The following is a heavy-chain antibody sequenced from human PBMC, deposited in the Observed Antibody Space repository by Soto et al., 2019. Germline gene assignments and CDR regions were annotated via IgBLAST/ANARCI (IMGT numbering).Heavy chain of an antibody. V-gene: IGHV1-69*02. D-gene: IGHD3-3*02. J-gene: IGHJ6*03. CDR3: AIRRGNSYYYMDV. CDR2: IIPILGIA. CDR1: GGTFSSYT. Sequence: SVKVSCKASGGTFSSYTISWVRQAPGQGLEWMGRIIPILGIANYAQKFQGRVTITADKSTSTAYMELSSLRSEDTAVYYCAIRRGNSYYYMDVWGKGTTVTVSS.